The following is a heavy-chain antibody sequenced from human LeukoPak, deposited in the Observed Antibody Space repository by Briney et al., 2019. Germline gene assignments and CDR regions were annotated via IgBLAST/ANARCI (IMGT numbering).Heavy chain of an antibody. CDR3: ARTYSGSYARIGAFDI. Sequence: SETLSLTCAVYGGSFSGYYWSWIRQPPGKGLEWIGEINHSGSTNYNPSLKSRVTISVDTSKNQFSLKLSSVTAADTAAYYCARTYSGSYARIGAFDIWGQGTMVTVSS. D-gene: IGHD1-26*01. V-gene: IGHV4-34*01. J-gene: IGHJ3*02. CDR1: GGSFSGYY. CDR2: INHSGST.